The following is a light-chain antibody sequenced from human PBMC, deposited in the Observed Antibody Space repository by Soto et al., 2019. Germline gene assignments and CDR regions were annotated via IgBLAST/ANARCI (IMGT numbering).Light chain of an antibody. CDR2: AAS. CDR3: QQIYVAPVT. Sequence: DIQMTQSPSSLSASVGDRVTITCRASQSISSCLNWYQQKPGKAPRILGYAASNLQSGVPSRFSGIESATDFILTISSLQPEDFAIYYCQQIYVAPVTFGQGTKVEIK. J-gene: IGKJ1*01. V-gene: IGKV1-39*01. CDR1: QSISSC.